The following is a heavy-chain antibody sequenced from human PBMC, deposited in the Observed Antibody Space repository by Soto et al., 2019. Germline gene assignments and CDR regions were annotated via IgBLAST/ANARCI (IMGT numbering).Heavy chain of an antibody. D-gene: IGHD2-2*01. CDR1: GYTFNSYD. CDR3: ASARGSSSLAVDY. V-gene: IGHV1-8*01. J-gene: IGHJ4*02. Sequence: VQLVQSGAEVKKHGASVKVSCKASGYTFNSYDINWVRQATGQGLEWMGWMNPDSGHTGYAQKFQGRVTMPRNNGISTAYMELSSLRSEATAVYYCASARGSSSLAVDYCGQGTLGTFAS. CDR2: MNPDSGHT.